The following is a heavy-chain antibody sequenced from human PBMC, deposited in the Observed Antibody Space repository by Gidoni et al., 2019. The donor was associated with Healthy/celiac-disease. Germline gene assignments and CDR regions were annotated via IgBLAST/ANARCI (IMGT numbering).Heavy chain of an antibody. D-gene: IGHD2-15*01. V-gene: IGHV1-69*06. CDR2: LIPIFGTA. CDR1: GGTFSSYA. CDR3: ARGYCSGGSCRYYFDY. J-gene: IGHJ4*02. Sequence: VQLVQSGAEVKKPGSSVKVSCKASGGTFSSYAICWVRQAPGQGLEWMGGLIPIFGTANYAQKFQGRVTITADKSTSTAYMELSSLRAEDTAVYYCARGYCSGGSCRYYFDYWGQGTLVTVSS.